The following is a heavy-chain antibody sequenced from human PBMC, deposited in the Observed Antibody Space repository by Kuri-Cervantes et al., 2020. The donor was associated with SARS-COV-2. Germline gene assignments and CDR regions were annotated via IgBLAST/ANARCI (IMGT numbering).Heavy chain of an antibody. CDR3: ARDRPYENTIFGVVPSHDWYFDL. CDR2: IIPIFGTA. D-gene: IGHD3-3*01. Sequence: SVKVSCKASGGTFSSYAISWVRQAPGQGLEWMGRIIPIFGTANYAQKFQGRVTITADESTSTAYMKLSSLRSEDTAVYYCARDRPYENTIFGVVPSHDWYFDLWGRGTLVTVSS. V-gene: IGHV1-69*13. CDR1: GGTFSSYA. J-gene: IGHJ2*01.